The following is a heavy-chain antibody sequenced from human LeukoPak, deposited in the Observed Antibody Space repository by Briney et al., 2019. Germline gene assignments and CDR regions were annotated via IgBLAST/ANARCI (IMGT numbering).Heavy chain of an antibody. J-gene: IGHJ5*02. Sequence: ASVKVSFKASGYTFTSYGISWVRQAPGQGLEWMGWISAYNGNTNYAQKLQGRVTMTTDTSTSTAYMELRSLRSDDTAVYYCARDTLRYCGGDCYSRWFDPWGQGTLVTVSS. V-gene: IGHV1-18*01. CDR1: GYTFTSYG. D-gene: IGHD2-21*02. CDR3: ARDTLRYCGGDCYSRWFDP. CDR2: ISAYNGNT.